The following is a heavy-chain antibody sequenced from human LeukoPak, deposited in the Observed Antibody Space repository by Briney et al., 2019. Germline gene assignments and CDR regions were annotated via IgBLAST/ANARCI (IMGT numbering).Heavy chain of an antibody. D-gene: IGHD3-10*01. CDR1: GYTFTGYY. V-gene: IGHV1-2*02. CDR2: INPNSGGT. Sequence: ASVKVSCKASGYTFTGYYMHWVRQAPGQGLEWMGWINPNSGGTNYAQKFQGRVTMTRDTSTSTAYMELSRLRSDDTAVYYCARVRGSSGWYFDLWGRGTLVTVSS. CDR3: ARVRGSSGWYFDL. J-gene: IGHJ2*01.